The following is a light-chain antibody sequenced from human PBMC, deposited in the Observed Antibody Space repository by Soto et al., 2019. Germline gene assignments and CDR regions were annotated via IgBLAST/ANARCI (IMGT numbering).Light chain of an antibody. Sequence: EIVLTQSPGTLSLSPGERATLSCRASQSVSSSYLAWYQQKPGQAPRLLIYGVSSRANGIPDRFSGSGSGADFTLTISTLEPEDFAVYYCQQYGSSPDTFGQGTKLEIK. J-gene: IGKJ2*01. CDR1: QSVSSSY. CDR2: GVS. CDR3: QQYGSSPDT. V-gene: IGKV3-20*01.